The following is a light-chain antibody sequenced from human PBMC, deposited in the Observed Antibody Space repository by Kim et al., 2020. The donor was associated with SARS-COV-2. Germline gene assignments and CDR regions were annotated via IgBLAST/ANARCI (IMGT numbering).Light chain of an antibody. CDR3: SSYTSSSTLV. Sequence: GQSINISCTGTNSDIGGYNYVSWYQQHPGTAPKLMIYDVSEWPSGISNRFSGSKSGNTASLTISGLQAEDEAYYYCSSYTSSSTLVFGGGTQLTVL. J-gene: IGLJ3*02. CDR1: NSDIGGYNY. CDR2: DVS. V-gene: IGLV2-14*04.